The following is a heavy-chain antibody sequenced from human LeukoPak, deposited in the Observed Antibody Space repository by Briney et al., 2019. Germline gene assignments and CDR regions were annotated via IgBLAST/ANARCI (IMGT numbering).Heavy chain of an antibody. J-gene: IGHJ4*02. V-gene: IGHV1-18*01. D-gene: IGHD3-22*01. CDR2: ISAYNGNT. CDR3: ARDRASVFHYDSSGRLIDY. Sequence: GASVKVSCKASGYTFTSYGISWVRQAPGQGLEWMGWISAYNGNTNYAQKLQGRVTMTTDTSTSTAYMELRSLRSDDTAVYYCARDRASVFHYDSSGRLIDYWGQGTLVTVSS. CDR1: GYTFTSYG.